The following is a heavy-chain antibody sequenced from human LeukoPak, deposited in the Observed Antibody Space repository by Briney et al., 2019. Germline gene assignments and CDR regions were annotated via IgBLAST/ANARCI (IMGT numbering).Heavy chain of an antibody. Sequence: SETLSLTCTVSGASIRSSSYYWSWIRQPAGKGLEWIGRIYTGGSTSYNPSLKSRVTISVDTSKNQVSLNVTSVTAADTAVYYCARENRGSGGYDYTCYFDYWGQGTLVTVSS. J-gene: IGHJ4*02. CDR1: GASIRSSSYY. V-gene: IGHV4-61*02. CDR3: ARENRGSGGYDYTCYFDY. D-gene: IGHD5-12*01. CDR2: IYTGGST.